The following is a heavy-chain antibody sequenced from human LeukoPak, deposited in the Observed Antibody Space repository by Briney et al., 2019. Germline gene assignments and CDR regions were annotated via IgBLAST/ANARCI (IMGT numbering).Heavy chain of an antibody. CDR2: IYYSGST. V-gene: IGHV4-31*03. J-gene: IGHJ4*02. D-gene: IGHD3-3*02. Sequence: SETLSLTCTVSGGSFSSGGYYWSWIRQHPGKGLEWIGYIYYSGSTYYNPSLKSRVTISVDTSKNQFSLKLSSVTAADTAVYYCARAGPFSPNYFDYWGQGTLVTVSS. CDR1: GGSFSSGGYY. CDR3: ARAGPFSPNYFDY.